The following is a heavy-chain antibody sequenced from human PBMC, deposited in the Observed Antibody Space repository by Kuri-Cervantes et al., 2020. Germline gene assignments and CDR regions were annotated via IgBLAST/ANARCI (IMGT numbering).Heavy chain of an antibody. D-gene: IGHD3-16*01. V-gene: IGHV3-30*18. CDR1: GLTLSNYG. Sequence: GGSLRLSCAASGLTLSNYGRHWVRQAPGKGLEWVATISYDGSKTYYGNSVKGRFTISRDNSKNTQYLQMNRLRSEDTAVYYCAKDLLYGKVLGRIDHWGQGALVTVSS. J-gene: IGHJ4*02. CDR3: AKDLLYGKVLGRIDH. CDR2: ISYDGSKT.